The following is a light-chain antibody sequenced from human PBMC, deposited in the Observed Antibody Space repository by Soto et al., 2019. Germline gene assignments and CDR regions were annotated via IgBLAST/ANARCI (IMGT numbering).Light chain of an antibody. V-gene: IGLV2-14*01. CDR2: VVN. CDR3: CSYTSTTTLVV. Sequence: QSVLTQPASVSGSPGQSITISCTGTSSDIGGFNYVSWYQQHPGKAPKLMIYVVNNRPSGVSDRFSGSKSGNTASLTISGLQAEDEAHYYCCSYTSTTTLVVFGGGTKLTVL. J-gene: IGLJ3*02. CDR1: SSDIGGFNY.